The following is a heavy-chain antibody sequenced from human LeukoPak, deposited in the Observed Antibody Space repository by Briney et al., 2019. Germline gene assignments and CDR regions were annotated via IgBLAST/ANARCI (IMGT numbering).Heavy chain of an antibody. D-gene: IGHD3-16*01. CDR2: INHSGST. V-gene: IGHV4-34*01. Sequence: SETLSLTCGVSGGSFSGYYWSWIRQPPGKGLEWIGEINHSGSTNYNPSLKSRVTISVDTSKNQFSLKLSSVTAADTAVYYCARWGWPNYFDYWGQGTLVTVSS. J-gene: IGHJ4*02. CDR1: GGSFSGYY. CDR3: ARWGWPNYFDY.